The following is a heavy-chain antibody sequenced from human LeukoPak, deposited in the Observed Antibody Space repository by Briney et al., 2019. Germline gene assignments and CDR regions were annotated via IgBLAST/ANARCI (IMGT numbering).Heavy chain of an antibody. V-gene: IGHV3-15*01. Sequence: GGSLRLSCAASGFTFNNAWMSWVRQAPGKGLGGVGRIRAETAGGTTDYGAPVKGRFTISRDDSKNTLYLQMNSLKTEDTAVYFCSTGGGTNDYWGQGTLVTVSS. CDR2: IRAETAGGTT. J-gene: IGHJ4*02. CDR3: STGGGTNDY. CDR1: GFTFNNAW. D-gene: IGHD2-15*01.